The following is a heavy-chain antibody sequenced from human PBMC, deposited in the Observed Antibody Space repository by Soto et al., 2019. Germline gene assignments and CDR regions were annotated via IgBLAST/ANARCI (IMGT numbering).Heavy chain of an antibody. D-gene: IGHD4-17*01. Sequence: EVQLLESGGGLVQPGGSLRLSCVASGFTFRTFVMSWVRQAPGKGLEWVSSVTHSGDTTYYADSVKGRFTISRDNSKNTLYLQMNSLRAEDSAVYYCAKDLHDYRRRYAMDAWGQGTTVTVSS. V-gene: IGHV3-23*01. CDR2: VTHSGDTT. CDR3: AKDLHDYRRRYAMDA. CDR1: GFTFRTFV. J-gene: IGHJ6*02.